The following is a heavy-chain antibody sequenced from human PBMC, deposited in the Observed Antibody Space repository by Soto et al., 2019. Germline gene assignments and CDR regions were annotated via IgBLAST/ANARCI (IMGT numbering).Heavy chain of an antibody. CDR2: ISYDGSKK. D-gene: IGHD4-17*01. J-gene: IGHJ4*02. CDR1: GFTFRHYA. CDR3: VRAPGSATVTTSYVDY. V-gene: IGHV3-30*03. Sequence: PGGALRLPCAASGFTFRHYAMHWVRQARGTGLEWVVVISYDGSKKYYADSLEGRFTISRDNSNNTLYLQMNSLTDEDTDVYYCVRAPGSATVTTSYVDYWGQGSMGAVAS.